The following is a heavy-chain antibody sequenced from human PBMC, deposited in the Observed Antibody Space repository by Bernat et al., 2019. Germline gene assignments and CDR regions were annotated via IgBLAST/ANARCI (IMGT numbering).Heavy chain of an antibody. CDR2: VTGSGTNI. CDR1: GFSFSSYD. V-gene: IGHV3-48*01. Sequence: EVQLVESGGGLVQPGGSLRLSCAASGFSFSSYDMNWVRQAPGKGLEWVSLVTGSGTNIFYADSVKGRFTVSRDNAKNSLYLQMNSLRAEDTAVYYCAKDLQLARDSLGGRFDPWGQGTLVTVSS. J-gene: IGHJ5*02. D-gene: IGHD6-13*01. CDR3: AKDLQLARDSLGGRFDP.